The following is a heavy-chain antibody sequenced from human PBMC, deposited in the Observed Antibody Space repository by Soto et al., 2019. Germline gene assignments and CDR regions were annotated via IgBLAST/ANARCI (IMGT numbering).Heavy chain of an antibody. J-gene: IGHJ4*02. CDR1: GFTFGNYE. V-gene: IGHV3-48*03. CDR3: ARQRGVIRFLEDNYYFDF. Sequence: GGSLRLSCAASGFTFGNYEMNWVRQAPGKGLEWVSYISSSGSNIYYADYVKGRFTISRDNAKNSLFLQMNRLAVEDTAAYYCARQRGVIRFLEDNYYFDFWGQGTPVTVSS. CDR2: ISSSGSNI. D-gene: IGHD3-3*01.